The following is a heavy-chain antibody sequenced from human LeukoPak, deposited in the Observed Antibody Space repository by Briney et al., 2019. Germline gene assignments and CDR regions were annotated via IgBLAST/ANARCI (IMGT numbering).Heavy chain of an antibody. J-gene: IGHJ4*02. CDR3: GLLWFGELSD. CDR2: IWYDGSNK. D-gene: IGHD3-10*01. CDR1: GFTFSSYG. Sequence: GGSLRLSCAASGFTFSSYGMHWVRQAPGKGREWVAVIWYDGSNKYYADSVKGRFTISRDNSKNTLYLQMNSLRAEDTAVYYCGLLWFGELSDWGQGTLVTVSS. V-gene: IGHV3-33*01.